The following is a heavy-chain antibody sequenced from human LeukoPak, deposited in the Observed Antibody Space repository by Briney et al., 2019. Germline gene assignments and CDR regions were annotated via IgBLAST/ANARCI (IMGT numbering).Heavy chain of an antibody. CDR1: GFTVSSNY. CDR2: IYSGGST. CDR3: ASESSSWSFDY. D-gene: IGHD6-13*01. V-gene: IGHV3-53*01. Sequence: GGSLRLSCAASGFTVSSNYMSWVRQAPGKGLEWVSVIYSGGSTYYADSVKGRFTISRDNSKSTLYLQMNSLRAEDTAVYYCASESSSWSFDYWGQGTLVTVSS. J-gene: IGHJ4*02.